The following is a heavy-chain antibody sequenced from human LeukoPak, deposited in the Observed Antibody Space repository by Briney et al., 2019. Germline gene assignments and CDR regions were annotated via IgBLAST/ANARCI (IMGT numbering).Heavy chain of an antibody. Sequence: GGSLRLSCAASGFTFSSYWMNWVRQAPGRGLEWVANIKQDGSEKYYADSVKGRFTISRDNSKNTLYLQMNSLRAEDTAVYYCARVLSWNWFDPWGQGTLVTVSS. V-gene: IGHV3-7*01. CDR2: IKQDGSEK. CDR3: ARVLSWNWFDP. CDR1: GFTFSSYW. J-gene: IGHJ5*02.